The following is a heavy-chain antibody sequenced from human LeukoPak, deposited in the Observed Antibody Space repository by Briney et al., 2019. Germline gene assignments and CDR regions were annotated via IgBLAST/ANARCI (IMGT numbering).Heavy chain of an antibody. CDR1: GYTFTGHY. CDR2: INPTGGT. J-gene: IGHJ4*02. D-gene: IGHD6-6*01. Sequence: VASVKVSCKASGYTFTGHYMNWVRLAPRQGLEWMGWINPTGGTTYAQKFQDRVTMTRDTSINTAYMELSGLRSDDTAVYYCARDLGWSSSHWGQGTLVTVSS. V-gene: IGHV1-2*02. CDR3: ARDLGWSSSH.